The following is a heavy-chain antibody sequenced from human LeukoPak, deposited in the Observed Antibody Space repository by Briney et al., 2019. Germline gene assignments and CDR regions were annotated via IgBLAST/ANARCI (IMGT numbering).Heavy chain of an antibody. V-gene: IGHV4-59*08. J-gene: IGHJ4*02. Sequence: SETLSLTCTVSGGSISTYYWSWIRQPPGKGLEWIGYVYYSGATNYNPSLKSRVTISLDMSKNQFSLKLSSVTAADTAVYYCARLVGAATDPFDYWGQGTLVTVSS. CDR1: GGSISTYY. CDR3: ARLVGAATDPFDY. D-gene: IGHD1-26*01. CDR2: VYYSGAT.